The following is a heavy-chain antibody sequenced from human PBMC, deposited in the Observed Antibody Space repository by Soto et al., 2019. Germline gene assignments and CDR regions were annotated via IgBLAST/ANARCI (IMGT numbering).Heavy chain of an antibody. CDR3: ARFAIAAAGTWSY. Sequence: SETLSLTCTVSGGSISSSSDYWGWIRQPPGKGLEWIGSIYYSGSTYYNPSLKSRVTISVDTSKNQFSLKLSSVTAADTAVYYCARFAIAAAGTWSYWGQGTLVTVSS. CDR1: GGSISSSSDY. J-gene: IGHJ4*02. CDR2: IYYSGST. D-gene: IGHD6-13*01. V-gene: IGHV4-39*01.